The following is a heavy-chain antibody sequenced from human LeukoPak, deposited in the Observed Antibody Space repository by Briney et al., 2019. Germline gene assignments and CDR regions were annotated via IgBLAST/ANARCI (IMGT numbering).Heavy chain of an antibody. J-gene: IGHJ4*02. CDR2: INHSGST. V-gene: IGHV4-34*01. D-gene: IGHD6-13*01. CDR3: ARLTGYSSRGVDY. CDR1: GGSFSGYY. Sequence: SETLSLTCAVYGGSFSGYYWSWIRQPPGKGLEWIGEINHSGSTNYNPSLKSRVTTSVDTSKNQFSLKLSSVTAADTAVYYCARLTGYSSRGVDYWGQGTLVTVSS.